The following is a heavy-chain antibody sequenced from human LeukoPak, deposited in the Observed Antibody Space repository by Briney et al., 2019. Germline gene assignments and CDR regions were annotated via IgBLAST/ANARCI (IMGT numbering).Heavy chain of an antibody. CDR1: GDTFSRYA. D-gene: IGHD3-16*01. J-gene: IGHJ6*03. V-gene: IGHV1-69*13. CDR2: IIPVLSTA. Sequence: SVKVSCKASGDTFSRYAISWVRQAPGQGLEWMGGIIPVLSTANYAQKFQDRVTITADESTSTTYMELSSLKSEDTAVYYCATAGGDIYYYYMDVWGKGTTVTISS. CDR3: ATAGGDIYYYYMDV.